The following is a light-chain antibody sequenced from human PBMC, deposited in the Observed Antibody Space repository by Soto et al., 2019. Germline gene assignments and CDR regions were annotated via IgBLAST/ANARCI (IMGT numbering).Light chain of an antibody. CDR3: MQGLQDFT. Sequence: EILMTQSPLSLSVTPGESSSISCMSSQILLYSNGYNYLDWYLQRPGQSPQLLIYMGSNRASGVPERFSGSGSGTDFTLKISRVEAEDVGVYYCMQGLQDFTFGQGTRLEIK. CDR1: QILLYSNGYNY. CDR2: MGS. V-gene: IGKV2-28*01. J-gene: IGKJ5*01.